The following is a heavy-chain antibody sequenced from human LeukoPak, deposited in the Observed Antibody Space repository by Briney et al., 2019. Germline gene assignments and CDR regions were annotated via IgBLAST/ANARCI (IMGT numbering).Heavy chain of an antibody. Sequence: ASVKVSCKASGGTFSSYAISWVRQAPGQGLEWMGGIIPIFGTANYAQKFQGRVTITADESTSTACMELSSLRSEDTAVYYCARARDIVVVPAAPHYYYYYMDVWGKGTTVTISS. V-gene: IGHV1-69*13. CDR3: ARARDIVVVPAAPHYYYYYMDV. CDR2: IIPIFGTA. J-gene: IGHJ6*03. D-gene: IGHD2-2*01. CDR1: GGTFSSYA.